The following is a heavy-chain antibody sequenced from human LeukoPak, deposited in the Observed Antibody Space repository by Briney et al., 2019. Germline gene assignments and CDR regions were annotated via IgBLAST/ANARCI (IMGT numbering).Heavy chain of an antibody. J-gene: IGHJ4*02. CDR2: ISGSGGNT. D-gene: IGHD4-23*01. V-gene: IGHV3-23*01. CDR3: AKDQYGGNPQYYFDY. CDR1: GFTFNNYA. Sequence: TGGSLRLSCAASGFTFNNYAMTWVRQAPGKGLEWVSAISGSGGNTYYADSVKGRFTISRDNSKSTLYLQMNSLRAEDTAVYYCAKDQYGGNPQYYFDYWGQGTLVTVSS.